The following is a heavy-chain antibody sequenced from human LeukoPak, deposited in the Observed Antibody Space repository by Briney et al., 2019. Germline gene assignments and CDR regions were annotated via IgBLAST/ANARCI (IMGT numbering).Heavy chain of an antibody. CDR2: INHSGST. Sequence: SETLSLTCAVYGGSFSGYYWSWIRQPPGKGLEWIGEINHSGSTNYNPSLKSRVTISVDTSKNQFSLKLSSVTAADTAVYYCARGIVGYSYGSYFDYWGQGTLVTVSS. CDR1: GGSFSGYY. D-gene: IGHD5-18*01. J-gene: IGHJ4*02. V-gene: IGHV4-34*01. CDR3: ARGIVGYSYGSYFDY.